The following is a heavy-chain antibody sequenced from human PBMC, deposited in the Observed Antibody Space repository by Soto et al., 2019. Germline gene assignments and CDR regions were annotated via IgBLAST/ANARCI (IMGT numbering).Heavy chain of an antibody. J-gene: IGHJ5*01. V-gene: IGHV4-39*01. CDR2: IYYSGST. CDR1: GGSISSSNFY. Sequence: PSETLSLTCSVSGGSISSSNFYWGWIRQPPGKGLDWIGSIYYSGSTSYNPSLKSRVTISVDTSKNQFSLKLNSMTAADTAVYYCARHSGPYSSSWFDSWGQGTLVTVS. CDR3: ARHSGPYSSSWFDS. D-gene: IGHD6-13*01.